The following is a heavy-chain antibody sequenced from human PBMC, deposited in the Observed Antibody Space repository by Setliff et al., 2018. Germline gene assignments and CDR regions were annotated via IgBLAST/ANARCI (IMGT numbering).Heavy chain of an antibody. D-gene: IGHD6-19*01. CDR3: ARDHAYSSGWLVDANAFDI. J-gene: IGHJ3*02. CDR1: GASVSSRSYY. V-gene: IGHV4-39*07. Sequence: PSETLSLTCTVSGASVSSRSYYWGWIRQPPGKGLEWIGSMHYSGRAYYSSSLKSRVTISLDTSMNQFSLKLSSVTAADTAVYYCARDHAYSSGWLVDANAFDIWGQGTMVTVSS. CDR2: MHYSGRA.